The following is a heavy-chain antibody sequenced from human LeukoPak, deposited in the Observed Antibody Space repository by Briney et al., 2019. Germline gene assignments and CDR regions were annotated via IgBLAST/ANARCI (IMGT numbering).Heavy chain of an antibody. CDR3: ARRLTQYDCFDP. J-gene: IGHJ5*02. CDR2: TYYRSTWYN. Sequence: SQTLSLTCAISGDSVSSNSVTWNWISQSPSRGLEWLGRTYYRSTWYNDYAVSVRGRITVNPDTSKNQFSLHLNSVTPEDTAVYYCARRLTQYDCFDPWGQGILVTVSS. CDR1: GDSVSSNSVT. V-gene: IGHV6-1*01. D-gene: IGHD2-2*01.